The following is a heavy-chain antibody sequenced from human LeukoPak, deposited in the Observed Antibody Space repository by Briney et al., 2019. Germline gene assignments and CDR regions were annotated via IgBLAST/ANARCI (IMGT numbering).Heavy chain of an antibody. CDR1: GGSIYSSGHY. CDR3: AKAGARYSDSSGLYAFDL. V-gene: IGHV4-39*01. D-gene: IGHD3-22*01. CDR2: IYYSGST. Sequence: SETLSLTCSVSGGSIYSSGHYWGWIRQSPGKGLEWIGTIYYSGSTYYNPSLKSRVTMSVDTSRNQFSLKLSSVNDADTAVYYCAKAGARYSDSSGLYAFDLWGQGTMVTVSS. J-gene: IGHJ3*01.